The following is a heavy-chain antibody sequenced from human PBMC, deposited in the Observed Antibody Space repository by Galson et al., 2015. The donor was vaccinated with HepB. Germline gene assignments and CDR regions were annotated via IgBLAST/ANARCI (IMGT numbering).Heavy chain of an antibody. J-gene: IGHJ5*02. CDR2: INAGNGYT. V-gene: IGHV1-3*01. CDR3: ARSSITMVRGVIDWFDP. Sequence: SVKVSCKASGYTFTSYAMHWVRQAPGQRLEWMGWINAGNGYTEYSQKFQGRVTITRDTSASTAYMELSSLRSEDTAVYYCARSSITMVRGVIDWFDPWGQGTLVTVSS. CDR1: GYTFTSYA. D-gene: IGHD3-10*01.